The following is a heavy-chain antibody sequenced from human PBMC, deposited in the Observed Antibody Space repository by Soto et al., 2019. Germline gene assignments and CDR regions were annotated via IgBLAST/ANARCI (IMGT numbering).Heavy chain of an antibody. CDR3: ARDDKDSSGWYRYYYYYGMDV. J-gene: IGHJ6*02. D-gene: IGHD6-19*01. Sequence: PGGSLRLSCAASGFTFSSYWMHWVRQAPGKGLVWVSRINSDGSSTSYADSVKGRFTISRDNAKNTLYLQMNSLRAEDTAVYYCARDDKDSSGWYRYYYYYGMDVWGQGTTVTVSS. V-gene: IGHV3-74*01. CDR2: INSDGSST. CDR1: GFTFSSYW.